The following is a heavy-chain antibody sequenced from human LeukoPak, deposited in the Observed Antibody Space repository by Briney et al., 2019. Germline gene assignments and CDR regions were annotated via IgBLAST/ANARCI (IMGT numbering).Heavy chain of an antibody. Sequence: GGSLRLSCAASGFTFSSYAMHWVRQAPGKGLEWVAVISYDGSNKYYADSVKGRFTTSRDNSKNTLFLRMNSLRAEDAAVYYCAIRGVISDYYGMDVWGQGTTVTVSS. CDR1: GFTFSSYA. J-gene: IGHJ6*02. CDR3: AIRGVISDYYGMDV. V-gene: IGHV3-30-3*01. D-gene: IGHD3-10*01. CDR2: ISYDGSNK.